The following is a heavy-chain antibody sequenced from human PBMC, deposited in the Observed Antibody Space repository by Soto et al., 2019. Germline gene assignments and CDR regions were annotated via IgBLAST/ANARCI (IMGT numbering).Heavy chain of an antibody. V-gene: IGHV3-30-3*01. CDR3: ARDFLVRGWLNWFDP. CDR1: GFTFSSYA. CDR2: ISYDGSNK. Sequence: QVQLVESGGGVVQPGRSLRLSCAASGFTFSSYAMHWVRQAPGKGLEWVAVISYDGSNKYYADSVKGRFTISRDNSKNTLYLQMNSLRAEDTAVYYCARDFLVRGWLNWFDPWGQGTLVTVSS. J-gene: IGHJ5*02. D-gene: IGHD3-10*01.